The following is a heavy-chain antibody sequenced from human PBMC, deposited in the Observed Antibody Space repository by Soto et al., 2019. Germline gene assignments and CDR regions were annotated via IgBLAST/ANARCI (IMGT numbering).Heavy chain of an antibody. V-gene: IGHV1-2*02. CDR2: INARSGGT. CDR1: GFSFTGYY. D-gene: IGHD6-6*01. J-gene: IGHJ5*02. Sequence: ASVKVSCKASGFSFTGYYIHWLRQAPGQGLEWMGWINARSGGTEYAQKFQGRVTLTRDTSIATAYLTLTSLTSDDTALYYCAKDLTRQLAYWLDPWGQGTQVTVSS. CDR3: AKDLTRQLAYWLDP.